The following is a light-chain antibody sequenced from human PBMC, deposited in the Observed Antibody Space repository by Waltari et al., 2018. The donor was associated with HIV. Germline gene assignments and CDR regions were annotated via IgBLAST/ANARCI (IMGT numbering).Light chain of an antibody. CDR1: ASPKTY. Sequence: SDELTQPPSASVSPGQTARITCSGAASPKTYAYWYQQKSGQAPVLVIYEDRKRPSVIPGRFSGSSAVTMATLTINEAQVEDEADYYCYSTDSSGSRWVFGGGTKLTVL. V-gene: IGLV3-10*01. CDR3: YSTDSSGSRWV. CDR2: EDR. J-gene: IGLJ3*02.